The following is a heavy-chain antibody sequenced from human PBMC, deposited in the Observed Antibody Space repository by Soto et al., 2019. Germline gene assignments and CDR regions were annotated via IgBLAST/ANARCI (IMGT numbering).Heavy chain of an antibody. Sequence: SETLSLTCTVSGASISSGDYYSTWIRQPPGKGLEWIGSIYYSGNTYYNPSLKSRVTISVDPSNNQFSLKLSSVTAADTAVYYCARASYDSSTYYLDYWGQGTLVTVSS. CDR1: GASISSGDYY. D-gene: IGHD3-22*01. V-gene: IGHV4-30-4*01. CDR3: ARASYDSSTYYLDY. J-gene: IGHJ4*02. CDR2: IYYSGNT.